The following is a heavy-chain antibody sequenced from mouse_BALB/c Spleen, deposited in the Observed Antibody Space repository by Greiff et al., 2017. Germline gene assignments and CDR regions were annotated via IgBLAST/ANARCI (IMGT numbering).Heavy chain of an antibody. CDR3: ATHYYGSRGY. CDR2: INPSTGYT. J-gene: IGHJ2*01. V-gene: IGHV1-7*01. CDR1: GYTFTSYW. D-gene: IGHD1-1*01. Sequence: VQLQQSGAELAKPGASVKMSCKASGYTFTSYWMHWVKQRPGQGLEWIGYINPSTGYTEYNQKFKGKATLTADKSSSTAYMQLSSLTSEDSAVYYCATHYYGSRGYWGQGTTLTVSS.